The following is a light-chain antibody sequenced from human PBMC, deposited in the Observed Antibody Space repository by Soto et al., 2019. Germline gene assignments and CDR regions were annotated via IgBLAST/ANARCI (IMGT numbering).Light chain of an antibody. CDR1: QNIAKY. CDR2: ETS. V-gene: IGKV1-39*01. CDR3: QETYSKPPT. Sequence: DIQMAQSPSSLSASVGDRVTITCRAGQNIAKYLNWYQQKPGKAPLLLIYETSKLEVGVPSRFAGSGSGTDFTLTISSLQPEDFETYYCQETYSKPPTLGGGTKVDIK. J-gene: IGKJ4*01.